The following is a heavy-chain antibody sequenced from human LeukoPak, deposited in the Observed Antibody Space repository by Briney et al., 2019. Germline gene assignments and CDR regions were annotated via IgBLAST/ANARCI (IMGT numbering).Heavy chain of an antibody. CDR1: GFTFDDYG. CDR2: ISGSGGST. Sequence: GGSLSLSWAASGFTFDDYGRSWFRQAPGKGLEWVSAISGSGGSTYYADSVKGRFTISRDNSKNTLYLQMNSLRAEDTAVYYCEAALDYWGQGTLVTVSS. J-gene: IGHJ4*02. D-gene: IGHD2-15*01. CDR3: EAALDY. V-gene: IGHV3-23*01.